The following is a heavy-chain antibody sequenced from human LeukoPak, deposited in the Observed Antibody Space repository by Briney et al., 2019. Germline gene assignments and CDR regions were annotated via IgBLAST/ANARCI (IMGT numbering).Heavy chain of an antibody. Sequence: GGSLRLSCAASGFTFTIYGMHWVRQAPGKGLEWVAVISHDGSYKYYADSVKGRFTIPRDNSKNTLYLEMNSLRAEDTAVYYCAKGAREYSGYDRFDYWGQGTLVTVSS. J-gene: IGHJ4*02. CDR2: ISHDGSYK. D-gene: IGHD5-12*01. CDR1: GFTFTIYG. V-gene: IGHV3-30*18. CDR3: AKGAREYSGYDRFDY.